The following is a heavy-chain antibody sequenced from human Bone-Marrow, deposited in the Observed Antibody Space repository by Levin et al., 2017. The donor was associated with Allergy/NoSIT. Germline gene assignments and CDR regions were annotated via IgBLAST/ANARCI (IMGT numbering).Heavy chain of an antibody. J-gene: IGHJ5*02. Sequence: SETLSLTCAVSGGSISSSNWWSWVRQPPGKGLEWIGEIYHSGSTNYNPSLKSRVTISVDKSKNQFSLKLSSVTAADTAVYYCAREFGLVRGARGWFDPWGQGTLVTVSS. V-gene: IGHV4-4*02. D-gene: IGHD3-10*01. CDR2: IYHSGST. CDR1: GGSISSSNW. CDR3: AREFGLVRGARGWFDP.